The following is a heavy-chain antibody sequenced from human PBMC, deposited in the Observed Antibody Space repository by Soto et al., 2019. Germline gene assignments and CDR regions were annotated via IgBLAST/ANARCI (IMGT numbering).Heavy chain of an antibody. CDR3: ARHYCSSTSCHNYYYYYMDV. J-gene: IGHJ6*03. Sequence: SETLSLTCTVSGGSISSSSYYWGWIRQPPGKGLEWIGSIYYSGSTYYNPSLKSRVTISVDTSKNQFSLKLSSVTAADSAVYYCARHYCSSTSCHNYYYYYMDVWGKGITVTVSS. V-gene: IGHV4-39*01. CDR1: GGSISSSSYY. D-gene: IGHD2-2*01. CDR2: IYYSGST.